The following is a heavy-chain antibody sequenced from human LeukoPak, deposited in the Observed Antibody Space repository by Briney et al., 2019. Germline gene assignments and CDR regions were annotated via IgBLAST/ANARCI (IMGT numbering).Heavy chain of an antibody. V-gene: IGHV4-59*01. D-gene: IGHD3-3*01. CDR1: GGSISSYY. Sequence: PSETLSLTCTVSGGSISSYYWSWIRQPPGKGLEWIGYIYYSGSTNYNPSLKSRVPISVDTSKNQLSLKLSSVTAADTAVYYCAGTYYGFWSGYYPHYYYYYMDVWGKGTTVTVSS. CDR3: AGTYYGFWSGYYPHYYYYYMDV. J-gene: IGHJ6*03. CDR2: IYYSGST.